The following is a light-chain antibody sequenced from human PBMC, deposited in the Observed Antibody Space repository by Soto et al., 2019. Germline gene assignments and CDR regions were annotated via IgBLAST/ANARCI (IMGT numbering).Light chain of an antibody. CDR1: QSVSSY. J-gene: IGKJ5*01. CDR2: DAS. Sequence: EIVLTQSPATLSLSPGERATLSCRASQSVSSYLAWYQQKPGQAPRLLIYDASNRATGIPARFSGSGSGTGFTLTISSLEAEDFAVYYCQKRSNWPPITFGQGTRLEIK. CDR3: QKRSNWPPIT. V-gene: IGKV3-11*01.